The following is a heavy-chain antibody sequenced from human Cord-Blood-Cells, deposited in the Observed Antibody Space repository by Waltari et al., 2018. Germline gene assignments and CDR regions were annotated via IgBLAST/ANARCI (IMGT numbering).Heavy chain of an antibody. CDR2: IYYSGST. CDR1: GGSISSYY. J-gene: IGHJ4*02. D-gene: IGHD6-19*01. CDR3: ARDRSHSSGWYGGFDY. Sequence: QVQLQESGPGLVKPSETLSLTCTVSGGSISSYYWSWFRQPPGKGLEWIGYIYYSGSTNYNPSLKSRVTISVDTSKNQFSLKLSSVTAADTAVYYCARDRSHSSGWYGGFDYWGQGTLVTVSS. V-gene: IGHV4-59*01.